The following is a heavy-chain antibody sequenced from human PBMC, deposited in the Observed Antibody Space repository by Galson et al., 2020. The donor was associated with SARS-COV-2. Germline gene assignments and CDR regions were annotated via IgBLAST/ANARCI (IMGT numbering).Heavy chain of an antibody. J-gene: IGHJ4*02. CDR2: TDYSGST. Sequence: SETLSLTCTVSGGSISSSSYYWGWIRQPPGKGLEWIGSTDYSGSTYNNPSPKSRVTISVATSKDQFSLKLSSVTAADTAVYYWAGALSLEWEHLRGYWGQGTLVTVSS. CDR1: GGSISSSSYY. CDR3: AGALSLEWEHLRGY. V-gene: IGHV4-39*07. D-gene: IGHD1-26*01.